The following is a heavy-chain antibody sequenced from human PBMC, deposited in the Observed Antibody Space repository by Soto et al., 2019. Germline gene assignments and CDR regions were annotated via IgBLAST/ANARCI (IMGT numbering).Heavy chain of an antibody. CDR1: GYTFTSYD. D-gene: IGHD3-3*01. J-gene: IGHJ6*02. Sequence: GASVKVSCKASGYTFTSYDINWVRQATGQGLEWMGWMNPNSGNTGYAQKFQGRVTMTRNTSISTAYMELSSLRSEDTAVYYCARVPYYDFWSGYYSYYYYGRDVWGQGTTVTVAS. CDR3: ARVPYYDFWSGYYSYYYYGRDV. V-gene: IGHV1-8*01. CDR2: MNPNSGNT.